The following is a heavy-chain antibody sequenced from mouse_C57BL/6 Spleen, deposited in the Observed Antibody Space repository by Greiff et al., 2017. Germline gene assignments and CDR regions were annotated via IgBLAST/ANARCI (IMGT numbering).Heavy chain of an antibody. CDR3: ARGGISTWFAY. J-gene: IGHJ3*01. CDR2: IYPGDGDT. CDR1: GYAFSSYW. Sequence: QVQLKESGAELVKPGASVKISCKASGYAFSSYWMNWVKQRPGKGLEWIGQIYPGDGDTNYKGKFKGKATLTAAKSTSTAYMQLSSLTSEDSAVYFCARGGISTWFAYWGQGTLVTVSA. V-gene: IGHV1-80*01.